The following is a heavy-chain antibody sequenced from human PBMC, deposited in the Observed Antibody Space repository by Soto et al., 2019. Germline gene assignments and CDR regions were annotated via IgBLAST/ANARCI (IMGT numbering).Heavy chain of an antibody. CDR3: AGMSRGFGELLFYGMDV. V-gene: IGHV4-31*03. CDR1: GGSISSCGYY. J-gene: IGHJ6*02. D-gene: IGHD3-10*01. Sequence: SETLSLTCTVSGGSISSCGYYWSWIRQHPGKGLEWIGYIYYSGSTYYNPSLKSRVTISVDTSKNQFSLKLSSVTAADTAVYYCAGMSRGFGELLFYGMDVWGQGTTVTVSS. CDR2: IYYSGST.